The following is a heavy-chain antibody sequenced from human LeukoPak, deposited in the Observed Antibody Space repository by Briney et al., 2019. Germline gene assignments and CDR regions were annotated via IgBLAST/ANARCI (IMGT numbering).Heavy chain of an antibody. V-gene: IGHV4-61*02. CDR3: ARDSSGTYYNAYFKC. CDR1: GGSITSGNYY. CDR2: IYTAGST. Sequence: SQTLSLTCTVSGGSITSGNYYWGWIRQPAGKGLEWIGRIYTAGSTNYNPSLKSRVTMSVNTTKNQLSLKLNSVTAADTAVYYCARDSSGTYYNAYFKCGGQGTLVTVSS. D-gene: IGHD1-26*01. J-gene: IGHJ4*02.